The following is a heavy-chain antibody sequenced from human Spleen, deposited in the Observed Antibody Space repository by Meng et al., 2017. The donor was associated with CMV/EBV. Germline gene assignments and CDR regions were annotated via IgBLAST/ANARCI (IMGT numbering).Heavy chain of an antibody. CDR2: IRYDGSNK. CDR1: EFRLNNYD. J-gene: IGHJ6*02. CDR3: AKEWRWQNADHGMDV. V-gene: IGHV3-30*02. Sequence: GGSLRLSCAASEFRLNNYDIHWVRQAPGKGLEWVAFIRYDGSNKFYADSVKGRFTLSRDDFKNTLYLQMNSLRPEDTALYYCAKEWRWQNADHGMDVWGPGTTVTVSS. D-gene: IGHD4-23*01.